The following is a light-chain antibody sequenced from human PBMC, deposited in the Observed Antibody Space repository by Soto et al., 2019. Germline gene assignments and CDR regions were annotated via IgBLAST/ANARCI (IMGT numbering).Light chain of an antibody. Sequence: EIVLTQSPGTLSFSPGERDTLSCTASQSLSSNFLAWYQQKPGQAPRLLIYDTSSRATGIPDRFSGSGSGTDFTLTISRLEPEDFAVYHCQQYDSSPRTFGQGTKVEIK. CDR1: QSLSSNF. J-gene: IGKJ1*01. V-gene: IGKV3-20*01. CDR3: QQYDSSPRT. CDR2: DTS.